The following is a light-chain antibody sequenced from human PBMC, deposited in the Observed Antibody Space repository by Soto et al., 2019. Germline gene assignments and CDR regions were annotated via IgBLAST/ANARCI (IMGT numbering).Light chain of an antibody. Sequence: DIQMTQSPSSLSASVGDRVTITCRASQSISSYLNWYQQKPGKAPKLLIYAASSLQGGVPARFSGSGSGTEFTLTISSLQPEDFATYYCQQSYSTPRTFGQGTKVEVK. CDR1: QSISSY. V-gene: IGKV1-39*01. CDR3: QQSYSTPRT. J-gene: IGKJ1*01. CDR2: AAS.